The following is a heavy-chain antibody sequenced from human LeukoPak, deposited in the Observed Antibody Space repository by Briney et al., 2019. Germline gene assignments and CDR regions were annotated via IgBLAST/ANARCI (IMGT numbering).Heavy chain of an antibody. J-gene: IGHJ6*01. CDR3: AKGPVGYCSGGSCYGGYYYGMDV. V-gene: IGHV3-30*18. Sequence: PGGSLRLSCAASGFTFSSYGMHWVRQAPGKGLEWVAVISYDGSNKYYADSVKGRFTISRDNSKNTLYLQMNSLRAEDTAVYYCAKGPVGYCSGGSCYGGYYYGMDVWGQGTTGTVSS. D-gene: IGHD2-15*01. CDR2: ISYDGSNK. CDR1: GFTFSSYG.